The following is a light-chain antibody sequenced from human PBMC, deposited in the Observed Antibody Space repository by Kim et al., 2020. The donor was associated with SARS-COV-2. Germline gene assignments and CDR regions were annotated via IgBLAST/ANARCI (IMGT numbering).Light chain of an antibody. CDR2: DAS. CDR3: QQRSNWPPVIT. Sequence: PGERATLSSRASQSVSSYLAWYQQKPGQAPRLLIYDASNRATGIPARFSGSGSGTDFTLTISSLEPEDFAVYYCQQRSNWPPVITFGQGTRLEIK. V-gene: IGKV3-11*01. CDR1: QSVSSY. J-gene: IGKJ5*01.